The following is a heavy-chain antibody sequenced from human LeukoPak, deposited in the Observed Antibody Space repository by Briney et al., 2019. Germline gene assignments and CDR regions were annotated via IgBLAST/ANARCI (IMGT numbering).Heavy chain of an antibody. Sequence: SETLSLTCAVYGASFSYDYWSWIRQAPGKGLEWIGEINHSGSITYNPSLKSRVTISAEKSKSQFSLRLTSVTAADAAVFYCAKGVWAPRFDSWGQGTLVTVSS. CDR3: AKGVWAPRFDS. J-gene: IGHJ5*01. CDR2: INHSGSI. V-gene: IGHV4-34*01. D-gene: IGHD7-27*01. CDR1: GASFSYDY.